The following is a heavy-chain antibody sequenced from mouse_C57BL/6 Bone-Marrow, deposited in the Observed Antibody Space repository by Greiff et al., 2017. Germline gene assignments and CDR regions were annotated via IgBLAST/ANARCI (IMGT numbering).Heavy chain of an antibody. CDR3: ARRDYGSFDY. V-gene: IGHV1-4*01. CDR1: GYTFTSYT. J-gene: IGHJ2*01. Sequence: QVQLQQSGAELARPGASVKMSCKASGYTFTSYTMHWVKQRPGQGLEWIGYINPSSGYTKYNQKFKDKATLTADKSSSTAYMQLSSLTSEDAAVYYCARRDYGSFDYWGQGTTLTVSS. CDR2: INPSSGYT. D-gene: IGHD1-1*01.